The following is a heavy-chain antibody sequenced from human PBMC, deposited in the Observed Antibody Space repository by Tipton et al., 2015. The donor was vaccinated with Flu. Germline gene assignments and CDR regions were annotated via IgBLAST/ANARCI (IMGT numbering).Heavy chain of an antibody. D-gene: IGHD3-16*02. CDR1: GFSFSSYW. J-gene: IGHJ2*01. CDR3: ARGYTSLWDRYFDL. Sequence: SLRLSCAASGFSFSSYWMSWVRQAPGKGLEWVANIKQDGSEKYYVDSVKGRFTISRDNAKNSLYLQMNSLRAEDTAVYYCARGYTSLWDRYFDLWGRGTPVTVSS. V-gene: IGHV3-7*01. CDR2: IKQDGSEK.